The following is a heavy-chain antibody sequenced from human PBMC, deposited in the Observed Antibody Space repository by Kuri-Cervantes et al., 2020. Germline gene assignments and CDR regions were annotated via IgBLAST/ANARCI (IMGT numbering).Heavy chain of an antibody. V-gene: IGHV3-9*01. CDR1: GFTFDDYA. J-gene: IGHJ4*02. CDR2: ISWNSGSI. CDR3: AKAVRFGYCSGGSCYMVGYFDY. Sequence: GGSLRLSCAASGFTFDDYAMHWVRQAPGKGLEWDSGISWNSGSIGYADSVKGRFTISRDNAKNSLYLQMNSLRAEDTALYYCAKAVRFGYCSGGSCYMVGYFDYWGQGTLVTVSS. D-gene: IGHD2-15*01.